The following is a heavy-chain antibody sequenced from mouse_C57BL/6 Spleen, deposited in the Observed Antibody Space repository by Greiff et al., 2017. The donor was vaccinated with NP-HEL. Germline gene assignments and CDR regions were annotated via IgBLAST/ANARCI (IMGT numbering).Heavy chain of an antibody. Sequence: QVQLQQSGAELVRPGSSVKLSCKASGYTFTSYWMDWVKQRPGQGLEWIGNIYPSDSETHYNQKFKDKATLTVDKSSSTAYMQLSSLTSEDSAVYYCARGFGSYVYFDYWGQGTTLTVSS. CDR1: GYTFTSYW. CDR3: ARGFGSYVYFDY. V-gene: IGHV1-61*01. D-gene: IGHD1-1*02. J-gene: IGHJ2*01. CDR2: IYPSDSET.